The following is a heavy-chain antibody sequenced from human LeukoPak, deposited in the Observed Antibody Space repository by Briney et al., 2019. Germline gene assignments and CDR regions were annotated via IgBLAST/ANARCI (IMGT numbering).Heavy chain of an antibody. V-gene: IGHV1-2*02. CDR2: INPNSGGT. Sequence: ASVKVSCKASGYTFTGYYMHWVRQAPGQGLEWMGWINPNSGGTNYAQKFQGRVTMTRDTSISTAYMELSRLRSDDTAVYYCARDLNYRFTGYYMGSFAMGRQGRTVTV. CDR3: ARDLNYRFTGYYMGSFAM. D-gene: IGHD3-9*01. J-gene: IGHJ3*02. CDR1: GYTFTGYY.